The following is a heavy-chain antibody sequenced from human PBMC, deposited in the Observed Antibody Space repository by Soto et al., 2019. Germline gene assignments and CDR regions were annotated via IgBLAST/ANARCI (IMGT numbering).Heavy chain of an antibody. CDR3: ARVSQELVLGAIDY. D-gene: IGHD1-26*01. J-gene: IGHJ4*02. CDR2: INHSGST. CDR1: GGSFSGYY. Sequence: SETLSLTCAVYGGSFSGYYWSWIRQPPGKGLEWIGEINHSGSTNYNPSLKSRVTISVDTSKNQFSLKLSSVTAADTAVYYCARVSQELVLGAIDYWGQGTLVTVSS. V-gene: IGHV4-34*01.